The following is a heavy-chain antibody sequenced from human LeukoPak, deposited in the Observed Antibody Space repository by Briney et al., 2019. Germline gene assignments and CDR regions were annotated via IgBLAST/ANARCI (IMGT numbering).Heavy chain of an antibody. CDR1: GYTLTELS. D-gene: IGHD3-10*01. V-gene: IGHV1-18*01. Sequence: ASVKVSCKVSGYTLTELSMHWVRQAPGQGLEWMGWISAYNGNTNYAQKLQGRVTMTTDTSTSTAYMELRSLRSDDTAVYYCVWFGELLRHHFDYWGQGTLVTVSS. J-gene: IGHJ4*02. CDR3: VWFGELLRHHFDY. CDR2: ISAYNGNT.